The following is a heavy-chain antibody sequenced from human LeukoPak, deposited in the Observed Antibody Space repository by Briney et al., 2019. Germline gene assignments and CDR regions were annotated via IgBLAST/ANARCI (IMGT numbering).Heavy chain of an antibody. J-gene: IGHJ3*02. D-gene: IGHD5-12*01. Sequence: PSETLSLTCTASGGSVSSGSYYWSWIRQPPGKGLEWIGYIYYSGSTNYNPSLKSRVTISVDTSKNQFSLKLSSVTAADTAVYYCARVSRWGYDYPNRDAFDIWGQGTMVTVSS. CDR1: GGSVSSGSYY. V-gene: IGHV4-61*01. CDR2: IYYSGST. CDR3: ARVSRWGYDYPNRDAFDI.